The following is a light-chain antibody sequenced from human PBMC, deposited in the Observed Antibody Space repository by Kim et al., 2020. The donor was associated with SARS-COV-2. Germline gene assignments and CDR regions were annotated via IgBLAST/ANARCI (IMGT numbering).Light chain of an antibody. Sequence: CSGGGCNIGRNGVNGHQPDPGTAPKILIYSNIQRPSGVPDRSSSSKSGTAASLAISGLQSGDEADYYCVAWDDSLNGYVFGTGTKVTV. V-gene: IGLV1-44*01. J-gene: IGLJ1*01. CDR1: GCNIGRNG. CDR2: SNI. CDR3: VAWDDSLNGYV.